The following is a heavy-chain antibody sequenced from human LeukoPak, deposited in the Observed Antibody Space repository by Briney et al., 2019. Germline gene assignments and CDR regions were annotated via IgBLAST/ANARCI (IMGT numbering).Heavy chain of an antibody. CDR2: INAGNGNT. J-gene: IGHJ4*02. CDR3: ARALYGDYFPYFDY. D-gene: IGHD4-17*01. Sequence: ASVKVSCKASGYTFTSYAMHWVRQAPGQRLEWMGWINAGNGNTKYSQEFQGRVTVTRDTSASTAYMELSSLRSEDMAVYYCARALYGDYFPYFDYWGQGTLVTVSS. CDR1: GYTFTSYA. V-gene: IGHV1-3*03.